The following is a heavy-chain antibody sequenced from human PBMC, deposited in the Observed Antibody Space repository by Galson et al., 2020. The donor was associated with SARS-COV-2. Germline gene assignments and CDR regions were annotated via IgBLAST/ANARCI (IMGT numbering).Heavy chain of an antibody. CDR2: INPDGRTT. CDR1: GFTFSTYW. V-gene: IGHV3-74*01. D-gene: IGHD5-18*01. CDR3: VSRAYISGYLFDS. J-gene: IGHJ4*02. Sequence: GESLKISCAASGFTFSTYWMHWVRQAPGKGLVWVSRINPDGRTTTYADSVKGRFTISRDNAKSTLYLQMNSLRAEDTAVYFCVSRAYISGYLFDSWGQGTLVTVSS.